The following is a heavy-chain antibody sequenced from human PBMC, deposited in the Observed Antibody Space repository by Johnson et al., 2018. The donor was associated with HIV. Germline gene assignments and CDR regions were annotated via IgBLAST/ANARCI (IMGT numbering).Heavy chain of an antibody. CDR3: AREAPGYSSSWYGEDAFYI. Sequence: VQLVESGGGLVQPGGALRLSCAASGFTVSSNYMSWVRQAPGKGLEWVSVIYSGGSTYYADSVKGRFNISRDNSKNTLYLQMNSLRAEDTAVYYCAREAPGYSSSWYGEDAFYICVQWTMVTVSP. J-gene: IGHJ3*02. D-gene: IGHD6-13*01. V-gene: IGHV3-66*02. CDR1: GFTVSSNY. CDR2: IYSGGST.